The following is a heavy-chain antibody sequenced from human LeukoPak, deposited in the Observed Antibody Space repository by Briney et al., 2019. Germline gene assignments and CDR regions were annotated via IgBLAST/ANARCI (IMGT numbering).Heavy chain of an antibody. CDR2: INTNTGNP. D-gene: IGHD6-19*01. J-gene: IGHJ3*02. Sequence: VASVTVSCEASGYTFTSYAMNWVRQAPGQGLEWMGWINTNTGNPTYAQGFTGRFVFSLDTSVSTAYLQISSLKAEDTAIYYCARDVDFESVAAAFDIWGQGTMVTVSS. V-gene: IGHV7-4-1*02. CDR1: GYTFTSYA. CDR3: ARDVDFESVAAAFDI.